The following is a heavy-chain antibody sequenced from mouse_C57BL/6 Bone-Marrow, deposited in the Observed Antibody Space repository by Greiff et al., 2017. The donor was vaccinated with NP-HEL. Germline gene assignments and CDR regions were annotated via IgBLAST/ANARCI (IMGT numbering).Heavy chain of an antibody. CDR1: GYTFTSYG. CDR3: ARSPPIYYDYDFFDY. Sequence: LQESGAELARPGASVKLSCKASGYTFTSYGISWVKQRTGQGLEWIGEIYPRSGNTYYNEKFKGKATLTADKSSSTAYMELRSLTSEDSAVYFCARSPPIYYDYDFFDYWGQGTTLTVSS. CDR2: IYPRSGNT. J-gene: IGHJ2*01. V-gene: IGHV1-81*01. D-gene: IGHD2-4*01.